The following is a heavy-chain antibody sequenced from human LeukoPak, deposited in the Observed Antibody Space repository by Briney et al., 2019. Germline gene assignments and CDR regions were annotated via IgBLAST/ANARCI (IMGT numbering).Heavy chain of an antibody. V-gene: IGHV1-69*05. CDR2: IIPIFGTA. CDR3: ARDRCSGGSCYDY. D-gene: IGHD2-15*01. CDR1: GGTFSSYA. J-gene: IGHJ4*02. Sequence: SVKVSCKASGGTFSSYAISWVRQAPGQGLEWMGRIIPIFGTANYAQEFQGRVTITTDESTSTAYMELSSLRSEDTAVYYCARDRCSGGSCYDYWGQGTLVTVSS.